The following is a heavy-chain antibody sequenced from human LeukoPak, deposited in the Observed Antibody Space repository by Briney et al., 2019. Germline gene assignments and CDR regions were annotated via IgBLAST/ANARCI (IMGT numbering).Heavy chain of an antibody. V-gene: IGHV3-66*01. CDR2: IYSGGST. CDR3: ARGGGYYYDSSGPFDY. Sequence: GGSLRLSCAASGFTFSSYGMHWVRQAPGKGLDLVSSIYSGGSTYYADSVKGRFTIYRDNSKNTLYLQMNSLRAEDTAVYYCARGGGYYYDSSGPFDYWGQGTLVTVSS. J-gene: IGHJ4*02. CDR1: GFTFSSYG. D-gene: IGHD3-22*01.